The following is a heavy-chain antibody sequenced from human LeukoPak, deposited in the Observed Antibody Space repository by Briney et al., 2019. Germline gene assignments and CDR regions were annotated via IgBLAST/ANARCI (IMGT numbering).Heavy chain of an antibody. CDR1: GYTFTSYD. Sequence: GASVKVSCKASGYTFTSYDINWVRQATGQGLEWMGWMNPNSGNTGYAQKFQGRVTITRNTSISTAYMELSSLRSEDTAVYYCARVMVDCSSTSCYLLDYYYYYMDVWGKGTTVTVSS. CDR2: MNPNSGNT. V-gene: IGHV1-8*03. CDR3: ARVMVDCSSTSCYLLDYYYYYMDV. J-gene: IGHJ6*03. D-gene: IGHD2-2*01.